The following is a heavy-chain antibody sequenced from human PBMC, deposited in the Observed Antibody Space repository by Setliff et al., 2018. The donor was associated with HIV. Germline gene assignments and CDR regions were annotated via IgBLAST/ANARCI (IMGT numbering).Heavy chain of an antibody. J-gene: IGHJ5*02. V-gene: IGHV4-34*01. CDR2: IDHSGST. CDR3: ARGVYSSGWYLLTRLDP. Sequence: SETLSLTCAVYGVSFSGYYWNWIRQTPGKGLEWIGEIDHSGSTNYNPSLKSRVTISLDTSKNQFSLRPTSVTAADTAVYYCARGVYSSGWYLLTRLDPWGQGVLVTVSS. CDR1: GVSFSGYY. D-gene: IGHD6-19*01.